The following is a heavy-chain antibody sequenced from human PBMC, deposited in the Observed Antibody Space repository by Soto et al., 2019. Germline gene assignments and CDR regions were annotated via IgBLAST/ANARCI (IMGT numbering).Heavy chain of an antibody. CDR2: IIPIFGTA. CDR3: ASGGEKDDSSGFYRLDY. Sequence: SSVQVSCKASGCTFSSYAIRWVRQAPGQGLEWMGGIIPIFGTANYAQKFQGRVTITADESTSTAYMKLRSLRSEDRAVYYCASGGEKDDSSGFYRLDYWGKGTLVTVSS. V-gene: IGHV1-69*13. D-gene: IGHD3-22*01. CDR1: GCTFSSYA. J-gene: IGHJ4*02.